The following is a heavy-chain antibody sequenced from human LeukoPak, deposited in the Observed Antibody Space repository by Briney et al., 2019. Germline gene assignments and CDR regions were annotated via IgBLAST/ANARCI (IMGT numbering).Heavy chain of an antibody. D-gene: IGHD3-22*01. CDR3: ARGAADSSGYYHSLYYFDY. CDR2: INHSGRT. Sequence: SETLSLTCAVYGGSFSGYYWSWIRQPPGKGLEWIGEINHSGRTNYNPSLKSRVTISVDTSKNQLSLKLSSVTAADMAVYYCARGAADSSGYYHSLYYFDYWGQGTLVSVSS. J-gene: IGHJ4*02. V-gene: IGHV4-34*01. CDR1: GGSFSGYY.